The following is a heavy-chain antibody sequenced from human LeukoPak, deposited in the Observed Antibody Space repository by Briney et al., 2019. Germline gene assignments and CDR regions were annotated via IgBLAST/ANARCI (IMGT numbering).Heavy chain of an antibody. Sequence: SETLSLTCTVSGASISSYYWSWIRQPPGKGLEWIGYIYYSGSTNYNPSLKSRVTISVDTSKNPFSLKLSSVTAADTAVYYCARGRSDGYTSDYWGQGTLVTVSS. CDR1: GASISSYY. D-gene: IGHD5-24*01. CDR2: IYYSGST. CDR3: ARGRSDGYTSDY. V-gene: IGHV4-59*01. J-gene: IGHJ4*02.